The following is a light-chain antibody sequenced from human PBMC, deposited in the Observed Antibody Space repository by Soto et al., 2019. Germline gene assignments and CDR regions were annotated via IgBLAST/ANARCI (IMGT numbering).Light chain of an antibody. CDR3: QQHYRCSWT. CDR2: DAS. Sequence: EIVMTQSPATLSVSVGDRATISCRASQSISSCLAWYQQKPGQAPRLLIYDASTWESGVPARFSGSGSGTEFTLTISGLQPEDFATYYCQQHYRCSWTFGGGTKVDIK. CDR1: QSISSC. J-gene: IGKJ4*01. V-gene: IGKV3-15*01.